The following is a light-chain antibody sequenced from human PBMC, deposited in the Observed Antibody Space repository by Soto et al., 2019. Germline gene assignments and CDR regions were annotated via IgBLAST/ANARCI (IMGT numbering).Light chain of an antibody. CDR2: EVS. Sequence: QSVLTQPPSASASPGQSVTISCTGTSSDVGGYDYVSWFQQHPGRSPKLMLYEVSKRPSGVPDRVSGSKSGNTASLTVSGLQAEDEADYYCSAYAGSNNVVFGGGTKLTVL. CDR1: SSDVGGYDY. J-gene: IGLJ2*01. CDR3: SAYAGSNNVV. V-gene: IGLV2-8*01.